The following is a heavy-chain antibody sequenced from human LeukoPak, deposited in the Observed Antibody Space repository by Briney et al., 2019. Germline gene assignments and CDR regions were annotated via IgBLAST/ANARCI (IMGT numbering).Heavy chain of an antibody. CDR3: AKEPGYSSGWYDARYYFDY. CDR2: ISGSGGST. CDR1: GFTFSNAW. Sequence: GGSLRLSCAASGFTFSNAWMSWVRQAPGKGLEWVSAISGSGGSTYYADSVKGRFTISRDNSKNTLYLQMNSLRAEDTAVYYCAKEPGYSSGWYDARYYFDYWGQGTLVTVSS. J-gene: IGHJ4*02. D-gene: IGHD6-19*01. V-gene: IGHV3-23*01.